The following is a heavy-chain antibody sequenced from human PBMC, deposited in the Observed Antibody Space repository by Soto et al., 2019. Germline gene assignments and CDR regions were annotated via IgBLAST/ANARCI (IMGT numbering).Heavy chain of an antibody. V-gene: IGHV3-48*01. CDR2: ISSSSSTI. CDR3: ARDRTGYGGSCYGY. J-gene: IGHJ4*02. D-gene: IGHD2-15*01. CDR1: GFTFSSYS. Sequence: EVQLVESGGGLVQPGGSLRLSCAASGFTFSSYSMNWVRQAPGKGLEWVSYISSSSSTIYYADSVKGRFTISRDNAKNSLYLQMNSLRAEDTAVYYCARDRTGYGGSCYGYWGQGTLVTVSS.